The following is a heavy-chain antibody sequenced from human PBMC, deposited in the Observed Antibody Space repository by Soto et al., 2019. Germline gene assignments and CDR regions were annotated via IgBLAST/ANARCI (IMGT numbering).Heavy chain of an antibody. D-gene: IGHD2-15*01. CDR1: GGSIGSGGYY. Sequence: SETLSLTCTVSGGSIGSGGYYWSWIRQHPVKGLEWIGYIYYSGSTYYSPSLKSRVTISVDTYKKQFSLKMSSVSAAETAVYYCARMWRSGASQMLREFDYWGQGTLVTVSS. V-gene: IGHV4-31*03. CDR2: IYYSGST. J-gene: IGHJ4*02. CDR3: ARMWRSGASQMLREFDY.